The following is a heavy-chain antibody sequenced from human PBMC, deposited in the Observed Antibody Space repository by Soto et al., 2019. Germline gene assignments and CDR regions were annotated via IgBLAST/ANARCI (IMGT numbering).Heavy chain of an antibody. V-gene: IGHV1-69*05. CDR2: IIPILARA. D-gene: IGHD4-17*01. J-gene: IGHJ3*02. CDR1: GGTFSISA. Sequence: QVQLVQSGAEVKKPGSSVKFSCKAAGGTFSISAISWVRQAPGQGLEWMGGIIPILARAHYAQRFQGRVTIATDESTRTADRELSSQTSKDTAVYYCASPYGDYPVGAFGIWGRGTIVTVSS. CDR3: ASPYGDYPVGAFGI.